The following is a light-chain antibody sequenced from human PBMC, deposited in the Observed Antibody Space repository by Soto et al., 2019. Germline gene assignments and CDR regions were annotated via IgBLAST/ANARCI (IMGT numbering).Light chain of an antibody. CDR1: TGAVTSGHY. Sequence: QAVVTLEPSLTVSPGGTVTLTCGSSTGAVTSGHYPYWFQQKPGQAPRTLIYDTSNKHSWTPARFSGSLLGGKAALTLSGAQPEDEAEYYCLLSYSGARPYVFGTGTKVTVL. V-gene: IGLV7-46*01. CDR2: DTS. J-gene: IGLJ1*01. CDR3: LLSYSGARPYV.